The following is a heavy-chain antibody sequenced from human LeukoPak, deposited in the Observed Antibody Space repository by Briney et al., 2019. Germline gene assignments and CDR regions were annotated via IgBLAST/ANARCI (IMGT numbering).Heavy chain of an antibody. CDR3: AKDVFSSWYFDY. CDR1: GFTFSSYG. D-gene: IGHD6-13*01. CDR2: IRNDGSSK. V-gene: IGHV3-30*02. Sequence: GGSLRLSCAASGFTFSSYGMHWIRQAPGKGLGGGAFIRNDGSSKYYADSVKGRFTISRDNSKNTLYLQMNSLRAEDTAVYYCAKDVFSSWYFDYWGQGALVTVSS. J-gene: IGHJ4*02.